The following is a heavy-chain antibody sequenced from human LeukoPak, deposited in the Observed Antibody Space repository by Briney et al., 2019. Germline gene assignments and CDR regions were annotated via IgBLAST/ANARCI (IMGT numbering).Heavy chain of an antibody. V-gene: IGHV4-4*02. CDR2: IYHSGST. CDR3: ARVFDHGSSSSDY. CDR1: GGSISSSNW. D-gene: IGHD6-13*01. Sequence: SETLSLTCAVSGGSISSSNWWSWVRQPPGKGLEWIGEIYHSGSTNYNPSLKSRATISVDKSKNQFSLKLSSVTAADTAVYYCARVFDHGSSSSDYWGQGTLVTVSS. J-gene: IGHJ4*02.